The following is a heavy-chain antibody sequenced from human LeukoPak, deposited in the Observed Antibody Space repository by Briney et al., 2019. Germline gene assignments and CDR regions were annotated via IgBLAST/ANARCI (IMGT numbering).Heavy chain of an antibody. CDR2: IYYSGTT. CDR1: GGSLSSYY. Sequence: SETLSLTCTVSGGSLSSYYWSWIRQPPGKGLGWIGYIYYSGTTYYNPSLKSRVTISVDTSKNQFSLKVSSVTAAGTAVYYCARYSSSSGAFDYWGQGTLVTVSS. J-gene: IGHJ4*02. V-gene: IGHV4-59*08. D-gene: IGHD6-6*01. CDR3: ARYSSSSGAFDY.